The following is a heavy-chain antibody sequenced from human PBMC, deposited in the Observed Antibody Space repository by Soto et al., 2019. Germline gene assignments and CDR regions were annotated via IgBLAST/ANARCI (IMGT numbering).Heavy chain of an antibody. Sequence: GGSLRLSCAASGFTFSTYGMHWVRQAPGKGLEWVAVISYDGSTKYYADSVKGRFTISRDNSKNTLFLKMNSLRAEDTAVYYCAKAPRGYTYAYPCFDPWGQGTLVTVSS. J-gene: IGHJ5*02. CDR3: AKAPRGYTYAYPCFDP. D-gene: IGHD5-18*01. V-gene: IGHV3-30*18. CDR2: ISYDGSTK. CDR1: GFTFSTYG.